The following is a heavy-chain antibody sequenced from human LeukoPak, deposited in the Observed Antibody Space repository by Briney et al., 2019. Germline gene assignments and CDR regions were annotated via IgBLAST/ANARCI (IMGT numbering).Heavy chain of an antibody. Sequence: GESLKISCKGSGYSFINYWIGWVRQVPGKGLEWMGIIYPGDSDTRYSPSFQGQVTISADKSISTAYLQWSSLKASDTAMYYCARNSSGWYNYFDYWGQGTLVTVSS. V-gene: IGHV5-51*01. D-gene: IGHD6-19*01. CDR2: IYPGDSDT. J-gene: IGHJ4*02. CDR3: ARNSSGWYNYFDY. CDR1: GYSFINYW.